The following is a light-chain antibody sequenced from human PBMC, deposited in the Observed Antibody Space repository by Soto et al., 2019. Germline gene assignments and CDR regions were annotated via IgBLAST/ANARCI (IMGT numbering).Light chain of an antibody. J-gene: IGLJ1*01. CDR3: NSYVPGSYV. V-gene: IGLV2-8*01. CDR1: SSDVGKYDY. CDR2: EVS. Sequence: QSALTQPPSASGSPGQSVTISCTGTSSDVGKYDYVSWFQHHPGKAPKLIIYEVSKRPSGVPDRFSGSKSGSTASLTVSCLQTEDEAYYYCNSYVPGSYVFGTGTRSPS.